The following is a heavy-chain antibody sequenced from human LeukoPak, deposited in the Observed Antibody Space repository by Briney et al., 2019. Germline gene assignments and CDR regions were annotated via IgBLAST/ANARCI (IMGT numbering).Heavy chain of an antibody. D-gene: IGHD3-22*01. CDR1: GYTFTSYC. J-gene: IGHJ4*02. Sequence: ASVKVSCKASGYTFTSYCMHWVRQAPGQGLEWMGIINPSGGSTSYAQKFQGRVTMTRDTSTSTAYMELRSLRSDDTAVYYCARGVYYYDSSGYPLDYWGQGTLITVSS. CDR3: ARGVYYYDSSGYPLDY. CDR2: INPSGGST. V-gene: IGHV1-46*01.